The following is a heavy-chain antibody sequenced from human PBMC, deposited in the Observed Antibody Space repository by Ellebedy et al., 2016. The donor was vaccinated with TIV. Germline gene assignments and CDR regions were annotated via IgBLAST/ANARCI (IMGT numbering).Heavy chain of an antibody. CDR2: ISPYNGNT. J-gene: IGHJ4*02. Sequence: ASVKVSXXASGYTFTSYGINWVRQAPGQGLEWMGLISPYNGNTDYAQKLQGRVTMTEDTSTDTAYMELSSLRSDDTAFYYCARDDVVSSLAHFDYWGQGTLVTVSS. CDR1: GYTFTSYG. CDR3: ARDDVVSSLAHFDY. V-gene: IGHV1-18*01. D-gene: IGHD2-2*01.